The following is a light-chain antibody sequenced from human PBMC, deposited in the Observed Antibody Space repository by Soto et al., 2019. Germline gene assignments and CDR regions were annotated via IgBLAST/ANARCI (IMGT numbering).Light chain of an antibody. CDR2: EVS. Sequence: QSVLTQPASVSGSPGQSITISCTGSSSDVGSYTLVSWYQQHPGKVPKLMIYEVSKWPSGVSVRFSGSRSGNTASLTISGLQAEDEADYFCWSYAGSFTYVFGTGTKVTVL. CDR1: SSDVGSYTL. V-gene: IGLV2-23*02. J-gene: IGLJ1*01. CDR3: WSYAGSFTYV.